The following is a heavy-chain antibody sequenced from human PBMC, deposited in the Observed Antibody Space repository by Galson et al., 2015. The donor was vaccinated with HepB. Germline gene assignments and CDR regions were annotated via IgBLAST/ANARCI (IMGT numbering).Heavy chain of an antibody. CDR3: ARENCGGDCQSGVNVFDI. CDR2: IVPIFGPE. D-gene: IGHD2-21*02. V-gene: IGHV1-69*13. J-gene: IGHJ3*02. Sequence: SVKVSCKVSGGTFGTYAINWVRQAPGQGLEWMGRIVPIFGPEDYAQSFQGRVTITEDASTSTVYMELSSLTSDDTALYYCARENCGGDCQSGVNVFDIWGQGTAVTISS. CDR1: GGTFGTYA.